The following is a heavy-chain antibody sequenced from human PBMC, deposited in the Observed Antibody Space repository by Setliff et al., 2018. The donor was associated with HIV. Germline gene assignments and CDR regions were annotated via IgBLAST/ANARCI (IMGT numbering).Heavy chain of an antibody. CDR1: GGSFNGYF. V-gene: IGHV4-34*10. J-gene: IGHJ3*02. CDR3: ARIGEWELLKGRAFDI. D-gene: IGHD1-26*01. CDR2: IHHSGSR. Sequence: PSETLSLTCDIYGGSFNGYFWSWIRQSPRKGLEWIGEIHHSGSRNYNPSLKSRVTMSVDTSKNQFSLKLNSVTAADTAVYYCARIGEWELLKGRAFDIWGQGTMVTVSS.